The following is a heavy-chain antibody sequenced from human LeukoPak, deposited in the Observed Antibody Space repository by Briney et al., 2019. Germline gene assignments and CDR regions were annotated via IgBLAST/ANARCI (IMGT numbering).Heavy chain of an antibody. J-gene: IGHJ5*02. CDR1: GGSISSGGSY. D-gene: IGHD3-22*01. V-gene: IGHV4-31*03. CDR3: ASNNNYYDSSGYHNWFDP. CDR2: IYYSGST. Sequence: SETLSLTCTVSGGSISSGGSYWSWIRQHPGKGLEWIGYIYYSGSTYYNPSLKSRVTISVDTSKNQFSLKLSSVTAADTAVYYCASNNNYYDSSGYHNWFDPWGQGTLVTVSS.